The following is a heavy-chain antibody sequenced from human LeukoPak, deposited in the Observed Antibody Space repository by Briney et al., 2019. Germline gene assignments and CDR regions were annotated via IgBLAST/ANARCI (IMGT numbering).Heavy chain of an antibody. CDR1: GGSVSNDY. CDR3: ARHKAFIVGATSHFAY. D-gene: IGHD1-26*01. CDR2: IKNNGST. Sequence: PETLSLICTVSGGSVSNDYWSWIRQPPGHGLEWIAPIKNNGSTNYNPSLKSRVTISVDTSKNQFSLKLSSVTAADTAVYYCARHKAFIVGATSHFAYWGQGTLVTVTS. V-gene: IGHV4-59*08. J-gene: IGHJ4*02.